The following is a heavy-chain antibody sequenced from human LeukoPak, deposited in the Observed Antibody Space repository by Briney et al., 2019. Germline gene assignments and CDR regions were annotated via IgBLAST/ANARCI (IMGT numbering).Heavy chain of an antibody. CDR1: GYTFIDYY. Sequence: ASVKVSCKASGYTFIDYYIHWVRQAPGEGLEWMGIINPSGGSTSYAQKFQGRVTMTRDTSTSTVYMELSSLRSEDTAVYYCARPPSGSYYALVYWGQGTLVTVSS. J-gene: IGHJ4*02. CDR3: ARPPSGSYYALVY. D-gene: IGHD1-26*01. V-gene: IGHV1-46*01. CDR2: INPSGGST.